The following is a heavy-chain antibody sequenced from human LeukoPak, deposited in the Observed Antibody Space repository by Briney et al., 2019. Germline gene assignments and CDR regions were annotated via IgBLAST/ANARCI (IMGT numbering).Heavy chain of an antibody. CDR3: ATGPLGYCSSTSCYTVGGLLGRTGYYMDV. CDR1: GGTFSSYA. V-gene: IGHV1-69*01. D-gene: IGHD2-2*02. CDR2: IIPIFGTA. Sequence: GSSVKVSCKASGGTFSSYAISWVRQGPGQGLEWMGGIIPIFGTANYAQKFQGRVTITADESTSTAYMELSSLRSEDTAVYYCATGPLGYCSSTSCYTVGGLLGRTGYYMDVWGKGTTVTVSS. J-gene: IGHJ6*03.